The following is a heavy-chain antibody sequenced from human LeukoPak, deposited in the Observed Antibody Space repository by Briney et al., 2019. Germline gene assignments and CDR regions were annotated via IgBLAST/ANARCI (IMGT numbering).Heavy chain of an antibody. CDR2: INHSGST. CDR3: ARGKNEYSY. CDR1: GGSFSGYY. Sequence: SETLSLTCAVYGGSFSGYYWSWIRQPPGKGLEWIGEINHSGSTNYNPSLKSRVTIVDTSKNQFSLKLSSVTAADTAVYYCARGKNEYSYWGQGTLVTVSS. J-gene: IGHJ4*02. D-gene: IGHD2/OR15-2a*01. V-gene: IGHV4-34*01.